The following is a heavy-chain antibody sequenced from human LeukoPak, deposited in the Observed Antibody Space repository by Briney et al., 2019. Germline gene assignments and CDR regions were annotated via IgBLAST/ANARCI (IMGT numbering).Heavy chain of an antibody. V-gene: IGHV5-51*01. D-gene: IGHD3-10*01. CDR3: ATRRGFGELHFDY. CDR2: IYPGDSDT. Sequence: GESLKISCKGSGYSFTNYWIAWVRQMPGKGLEWMGIIYPGDSDTRYSPSFQGQVTISADKSISIAYLQWSSLKASDTAMYYCATRRGFGELHFDYWGQGTLVTVSS. CDR1: GYSFTNYW. J-gene: IGHJ4*02.